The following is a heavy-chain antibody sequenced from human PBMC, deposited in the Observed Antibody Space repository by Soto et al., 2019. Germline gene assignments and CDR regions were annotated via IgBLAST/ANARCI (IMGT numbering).Heavy chain of an antibody. CDR2: TNAGNGNT. J-gene: IGHJ6*02. Sequence: ASVKVSCKASGYTFTSYAMHWVRQAPGQRLEWMGWTNAGNGNTKYSQKFQGRVTITRDTSASTAYMELSSLRSEDTAVYYCARDPLEWELLPGDYYYYYGMDVWGQGTTVTVSS. V-gene: IGHV1-3*01. D-gene: IGHD1-26*01. CDR1: GYTFTSYA. CDR3: ARDPLEWELLPGDYYYYYGMDV.